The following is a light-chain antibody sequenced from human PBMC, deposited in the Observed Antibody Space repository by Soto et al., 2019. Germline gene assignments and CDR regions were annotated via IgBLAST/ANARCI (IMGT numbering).Light chain of an antibody. J-gene: IGLJ2*01. V-gene: IGLV2-14*03. CDR1: SSDIGGYDY. CDR2: DVT. Sequence: QSALTQFASVSGSPGQSITISCTGTSSDIGGYDYVSWYQVHPGKAPKLLVYDVTNRPSGVSDRFSGSKSGSTASLTISGLQAEDEADYYCSSYTSSYSLIVGGGTKLTVL. CDR3: SSYTSSYSLI.